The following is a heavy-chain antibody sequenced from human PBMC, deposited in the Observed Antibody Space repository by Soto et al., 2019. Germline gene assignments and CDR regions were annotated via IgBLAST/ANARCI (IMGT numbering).Heavy chain of an antibody. V-gene: IGHV4-59*02. D-gene: IGHD3-10*01. CDR1: GDSVSTYW. CDR2: IYNTGST. Sequence: PSETLSLTCTVSGDSVSTYWWSWIRQPPGKGLEWIAYIYNTGSTNYNPSLKSRVTISLDASKNQFSLKPSSVTAADTAVYYCARGPGASGTYHYYFDYWGPGTLVTVSS. CDR3: ARGPGASGTYHYYFDY. J-gene: IGHJ4*02.